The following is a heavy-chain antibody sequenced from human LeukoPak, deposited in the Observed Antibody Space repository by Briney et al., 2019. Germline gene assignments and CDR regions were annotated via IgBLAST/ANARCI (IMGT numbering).Heavy chain of an antibody. CDR3: AREGIAAAEFDY. J-gene: IGHJ4*02. D-gene: IGHD6-13*01. Sequence: ASVKVSCKASGYTFTGYYMHWVRQAPGQGLEWMGWINPNSGGTNYAQKFQGRVTMTGDTSISTAYMELSRLRSDDTAVYYCAREGIAAAEFDYWGQGTLVTVSS. CDR2: INPNSGGT. CDR1: GYTFTGYY. V-gene: IGHV1-2*02.